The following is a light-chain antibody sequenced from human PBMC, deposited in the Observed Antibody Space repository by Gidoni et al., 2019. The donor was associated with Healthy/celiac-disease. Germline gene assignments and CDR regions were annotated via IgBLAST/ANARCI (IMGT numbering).Light chain of an antibody. V-gene: IGKV3-11*01. CDR3: QQRSNWAFT. J-gene: IGKJ3*01. Sequence: EIVLTPSPATLSLSPGERATLSCRASQSVSSYLAWYQQKPGQAPRLLIYDASNRATGIPARFSGSGSGTDFTLTISSLEPEDFAVYYCQQRSNWAFTFGPXTKVDIK. CDR1: QSVSSY. CDR2: DAS.